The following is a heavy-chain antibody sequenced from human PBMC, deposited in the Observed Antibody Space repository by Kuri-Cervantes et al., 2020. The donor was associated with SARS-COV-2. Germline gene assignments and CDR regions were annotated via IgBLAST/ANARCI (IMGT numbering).Heavy chain of an antibody. CDR1: GYSISSGYY. Sequence: SQTLSLTCAVSGYSISSGYYWGWIRQPPGKGLEWIGSIYHSGSTYYNPSLKSRVTISVDTSKNQFSLKLSSVTAADTAVYYCARLPLLGGAIYYYYYMDVWGKGTTVTVS. J-gene: IGHJ6*03. CDR3: ARLPLLGGAIYYYYYMDV. D-gene: IGHD3-10*01. CDR2: IYHSGST. V-gene: IGHV4-38-2*01.